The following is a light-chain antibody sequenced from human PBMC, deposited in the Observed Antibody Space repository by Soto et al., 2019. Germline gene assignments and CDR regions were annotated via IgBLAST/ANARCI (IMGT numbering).Light chain of an antibody. V-gene: IGLV6-57*01. Sequence: NFMLTQPRSVSESPGKTVIISCTRSSGSIASNYVQWYQQRPGSSPTTVIYEDNQRPSGVPDGFSGSIDSSSNSASLTITGLETDDDADYYCQSYDATNQVFGGWTKLTVL. J-gene: IGLJ3*02. CDR3: QSYDATNQV. CDR2: EDN. CDR1: SGSIASNY.